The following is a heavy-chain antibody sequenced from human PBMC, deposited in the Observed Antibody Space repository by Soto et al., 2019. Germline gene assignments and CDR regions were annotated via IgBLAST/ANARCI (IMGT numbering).Heavy chain of an antibody. V-gene: IGHV1-18*01. CDR1: GGTFTSYG. J-gene: IGHJ6*03. Sequence: ASVKVSCKASGGTFTSYGISWVRQAPGQGLEWMGWISAYNGNTNYAQKLQGRVTMTRDTSTSTVYMELSSLRSEDTAVYYCARGPHCSSTSCYRVYYYYMDVWGKGTTVTVSS. CDR3: ARGPHCSSTSCYRVYYYYMDV. D-gene: IGHD2-2*01. CDR2: ISAYNGNT.